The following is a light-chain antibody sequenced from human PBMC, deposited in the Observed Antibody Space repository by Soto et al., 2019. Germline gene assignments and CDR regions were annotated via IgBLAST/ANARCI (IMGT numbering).Light chain of an antibody. J-gene: IGKJ2*01. CDR3: QQSYTTPPYS. CDR2: AAS. V-gene: IGKV1-39*01. CDR1: QSLDRW. Sequence: DIQLTQSPSTLSASVGDRVTFTCRANQSLDRWLAWYQQKPGKAPKLLIYAASSLESGVPSRFTARASGTEFTLTISSLQPEDSATYYCQQSYTTPPYSFGQGTKLEIK.